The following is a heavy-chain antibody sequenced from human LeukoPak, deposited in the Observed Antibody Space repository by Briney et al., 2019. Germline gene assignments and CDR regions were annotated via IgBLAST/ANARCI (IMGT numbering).Heavy chain of an antibody. CDR1: GYTFTSYG. Sequence: ASVKVSCKASGYTFTSYGISWVRQAPGQGLEWMGWISAYNGNTNYAQKLQGRVTMTTDTSTSTAYMELRSLRSDDTAVYYCARDHDYVWGSSHYYFDYWGQGTLVTVSS. CDR3: ARDHDYVWGSSHYYFDY. CDR2: ISAYNGNT. D-gene: IGHD3-16*01. J-gene: IGHJ4*02. V-gene: IGHV1-18*01.